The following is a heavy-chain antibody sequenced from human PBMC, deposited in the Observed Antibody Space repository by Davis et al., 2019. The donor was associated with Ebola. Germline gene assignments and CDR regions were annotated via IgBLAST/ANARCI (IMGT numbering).Heavy chain of an antibody. CDR1: RCTFSSYT. Sequence: SVKVSCKASRCTFSSYTITWVRQAPGQGLEWMGWVIPVFGTTNYAQKFQGRVTLTADESTSTAYMELTNLRSDDTAVYYCAREVGETKLDQWGQGTLVTVSS. CDR2: VIPVFGTT. D-gene: IGHD1-26*01. CDR3: AREVGETKLDQ. J-gene: IGHJ4*02. V-gene: IGHV1-69*13.